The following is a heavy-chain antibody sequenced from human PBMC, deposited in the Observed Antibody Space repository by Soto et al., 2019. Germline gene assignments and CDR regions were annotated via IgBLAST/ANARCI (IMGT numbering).Heavy chain of an antibody. CDR3: ARISGYSYGPNDY. Sequence: GASVKVSCKASGYTFTSYAMHWVRQAPGQRLEWMGCINAGNGNTKYSQKFQGRVTITRDTSASTAYMELSSLRSEDTAVYYCARISGYSYGPNDYWGQGTLVTVSS. CDR1: GYTFTSYA. CDR2: INAGNGNT. D-gene: IGHD5-18*01. J-gene: IGHJ4*02. V-gene: IGHV1-3*01.